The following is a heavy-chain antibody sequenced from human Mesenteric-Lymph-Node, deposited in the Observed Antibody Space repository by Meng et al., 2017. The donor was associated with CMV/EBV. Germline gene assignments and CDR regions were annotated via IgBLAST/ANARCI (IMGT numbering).Heavy chain of an antibody. CDR2: IYYSGSA. J-gene: IGHJ3*02. V-gene: IGHV4-59*01. CDR3: ARETGKFRETYKYDSSGTNDAFEI. D-gene: IGHD3-22*01. CDR1: GGSISSYY. Sequence: SETLSLTCTVFGGSISSYYWGWIRQPPGKGLEWLGYIYYSGSADYNPSLKSRLNISVDTSKNQFSLKLSSVTAADTAVYYCARETGKFRETYKYDSSGTNDAFEIWGQGTMVTVSS.